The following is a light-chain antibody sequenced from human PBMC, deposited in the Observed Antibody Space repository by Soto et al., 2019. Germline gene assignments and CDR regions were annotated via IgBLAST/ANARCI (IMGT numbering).Light chain of an antibody. Sequence: QSALTQPASVSGSPGQSITISCTGTSSDVSGYNYVSWYQQHPGKAPKLMIYDVNTRPSGVSNRFSGSKSGNTASLTISGLQAEDEADYYCSSYTSSISFGGGTTVTVL. V-gene: IGLV2-14*01. CDR3: SSYTSSIS. CDR1: SSDVSGYNY. CDR2: DVN. J-gene: IGLJ2*01.